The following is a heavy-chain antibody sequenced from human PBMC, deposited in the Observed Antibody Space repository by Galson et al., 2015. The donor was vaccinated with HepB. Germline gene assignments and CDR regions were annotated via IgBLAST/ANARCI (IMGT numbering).Heavy chain of an antibody. V-gene: IGHV4-34*01. CDR1: GGSFSGYY. CDR2: INHSGST. J-gene: IGHJ4*02. CDR3: ARDLFAVLEGLDY. Sequence: SETLSLTCAVYGGSFSGYYWSWIRQPPGKGLEWIGEINHSGSTNYNPSLKSRVTISVDTSKNQFSLKLSSVTAADTAVYYCARDLFAVLEGLDYWGQGTLVTVSS.